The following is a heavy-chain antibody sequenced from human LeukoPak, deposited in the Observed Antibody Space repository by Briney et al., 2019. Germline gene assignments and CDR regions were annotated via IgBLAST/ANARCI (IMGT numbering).Heavy chain of an antibody. CDR3: TTRGIGDYDSSGYSDY. J-gene: IGHJ4*02. D-gene: IGHD3-22*01. CDR1: LWSFRKAW. CDR2: IKSKTDGGTT. V-gene: IGHV3-15*01. Sequence: GWAVSVSCAGCLWSFRKAWMRGVRQAPGTGLEGVGRIKSKTDGGTTDYAAPVKGRFTISRDDSKNTLYLQMNSLKTEDTAAYYCTTRGIGDYDSSGYSDYWGQGTLVTVSS.